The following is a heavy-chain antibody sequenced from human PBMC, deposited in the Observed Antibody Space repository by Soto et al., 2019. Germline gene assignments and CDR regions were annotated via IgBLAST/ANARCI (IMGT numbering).Heavy chain of an antibody. D-gene: IGHD3-22*01. CDR1: GGSISSYY. CDR2: IYYSGST. CDR3: ARGEAGYYYDSSGYTVTPSAFDI. J-gene: IGHJ3*02. V-gene: IGHV4-59*01. Sequence: SETLSLTCTVSGGSISSYYWSWIRQPPGKGLEWIGYIYYSGSTNYNPSLKSRVTISVDTSKNQFSLKLSSVTAADTAVYYCARGEAGYYYDSSGYTVTPSAFDIWGQGTMVTVSS.